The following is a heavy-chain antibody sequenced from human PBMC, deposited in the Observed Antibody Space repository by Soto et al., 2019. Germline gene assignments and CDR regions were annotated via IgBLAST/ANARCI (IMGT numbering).Heavy chain of an antibody. D-gene: IGHD1-26*01. CDR1: GYTFASNG. CDR3: ARDTPRVGGPSLGWFDP. CDR2: ISAYNGNT. J-gene: IGHJ5*02. Sequence: ASVKVSCKASGYTFASNGSSWVRQAPGQGFEWMGWISAYNGNTNYAQKLQGRVTMTTDTSTSTAYMELRSLRSDDTAVYYCARDTPRVGGPSLGWFDPWGQGTLVTVSS. V-gene: IGHV1-18*01.